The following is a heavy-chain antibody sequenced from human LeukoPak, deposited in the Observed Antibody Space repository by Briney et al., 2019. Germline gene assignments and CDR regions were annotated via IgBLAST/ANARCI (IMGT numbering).Heavy chain of an antibody. CDR1: GGSINSCY. Sequence: PSETLSLTCTVSGGSINSCYWSWIRQPPGKGLEWIGYIYYSGSTNYNPSLKSRVTISVDTSKNQFSLKLSSVTAADTAVYYCARGTGETRWAPLYYGMDVWGQGTTVIVSS. CDR3: ARGTGETRWAPLYYGMDV. V-gene: IGHV4-59*01. D-gene: IGHD7-27*01. CDR2: IYYSGST. J-gene: IGHJ6*02.